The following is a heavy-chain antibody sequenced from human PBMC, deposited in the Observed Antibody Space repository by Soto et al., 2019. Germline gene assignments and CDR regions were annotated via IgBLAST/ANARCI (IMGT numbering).Heavy chain of an antibody. D-gene: IGHD3-10*01. J-gene: IGHJ6*03. CDR1: GGTFSSYT. V-gene: IGHV1-69*04. Sequence: SVKVSCKASGGTFSSYTISWVRQAPGQGLEWMGRIIPILGIANYAQKFQGRVTITADKSTSTAYMELSSLRSEDTAVYYCAREDYGSGSYYYYYYMDVWGQGTTVTVSS. CDR2: IIPILGIA. CDR3: AREDYGSGSYYYYYYMDV.